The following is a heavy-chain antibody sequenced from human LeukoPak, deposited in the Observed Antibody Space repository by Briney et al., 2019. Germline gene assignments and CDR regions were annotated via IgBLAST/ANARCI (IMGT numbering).Heavy chain of an antibody. J-gene: IGHJ4*02. CDR3: VKEVPTYGYFDC. CDR1: GFTFSNYA. Sequence: GGSLRLSCVASGFTFSNYAMSWVRQAPGRGLEWIAALNRGRTFFQDSVRGRCTISRDNSKNTLYLQLNSLTGDDTAVYFCVKEVPTYGYFDCWGRGTLVTVSS. V-gene: IGHV3-23*01. D-gene: IGHD2-21*01. CDR2: LNRGRT.